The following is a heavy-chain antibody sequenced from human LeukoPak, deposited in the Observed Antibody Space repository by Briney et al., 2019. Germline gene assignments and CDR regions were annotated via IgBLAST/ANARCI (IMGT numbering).Heavy chain of an antibody. D-gene: IGHD1-26*01. Sequence: GGSLRLSCAASGFTFSSYGMHWVRQAPGKGLEWVAVISDDGSNKYYADSVKGRFTISRDNSKNTLYLQMNSLRGEDTAVYYCAKVLVTQYGYYYYNGMDVWGQGTTVTVSS. CDR3: AKVLVTQYGYYYYNGMDV. V-gene: IGHV3-30*18. J-gene: IGHJ6*02. CDR2: ISDDGSNK. CDR1: GFTFSSYG.